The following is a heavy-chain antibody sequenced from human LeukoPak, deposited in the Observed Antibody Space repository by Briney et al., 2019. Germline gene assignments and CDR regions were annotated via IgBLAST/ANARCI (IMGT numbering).Heavy chain of an antibody. CDR1: GFTLSSYR. CDR3: ARDTTTLPELFDY. J-gene: IGHJ4*02. D-gene: IGHD1-26*01. V-gene: IGHV3-74*01. Sequence: PGGSLRLSCAASGFTLSSYRMHWVRQAPGKGLVWVSRINSDGSSTSYADSVKGRFTISRDNAKNTLYLQMNSLRAEDTAVYYCARDTTTLPELFDYWGQGTLVTVSS. CDR2: INSDGSST.